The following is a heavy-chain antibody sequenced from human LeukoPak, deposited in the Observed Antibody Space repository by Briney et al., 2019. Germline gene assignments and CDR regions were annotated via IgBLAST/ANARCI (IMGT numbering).Heavy chain of an antibody. Sequence: SETLSLTCTVSGGSITSGNYYWGWIRQPPGKGLEWIGSIYYSGSTYYNPSLKSRVTIFIDTSMNQFSLKLLSVTAADTAVYYCARPDQRGYSYGYSAFDIWGQGTMVTVSS. V-gene: IGHV4-39*01. CDR1: GGSITSGNYY. D-gene: IGHD5-18*01. CDR2: IYYSGST. J-gene: IGHJ3*02. CDR3: ARPDQRGYSYGYSAFDI.